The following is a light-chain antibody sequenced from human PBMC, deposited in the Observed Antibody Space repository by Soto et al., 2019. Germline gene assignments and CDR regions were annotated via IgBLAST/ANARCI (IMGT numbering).Light chain of an antibody. CDR3: MQALQTPFT. Sequence: TSGEPASISCRSSQILLYSNGYNYLDWYVQKPGQSPQLLIYLGSYRASGVPDRLSGSGSGTDFTLKISRVEAEDVGVYYCMQALQTPFTFGPGTKVDIK. V-gene: IGKV2-28*01. CDR1: QILLYSNGYNY. CDR2: LGS. J-gene: IGKJ3*01.